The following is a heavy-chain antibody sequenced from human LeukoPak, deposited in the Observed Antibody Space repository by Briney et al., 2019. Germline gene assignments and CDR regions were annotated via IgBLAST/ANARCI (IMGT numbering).Heavy chain of an antibody. V-gene: IGHV3-30*02. CDR2: IRYDGSNK. D-gene: IGHD2-2*01. J-gene: IGHJ4*02. CDR1: GFTFSSYG. Sequence: GGTLRLSCAASGFTFSSYGRQWVGQAPGKGLEWVAFIRYDGSNKYYADSVNGRFTISRDNSKTTLYLQMNSLRAEDTAVYYCAKDQAPQDIVVVPAYWGQGTLVTVSS. CDR3: AKDQAPQDIVVVPAY.